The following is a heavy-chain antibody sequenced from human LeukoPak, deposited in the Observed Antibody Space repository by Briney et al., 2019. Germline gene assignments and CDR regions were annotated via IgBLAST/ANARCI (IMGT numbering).Heavy chain of an antibody. Sequence: KPSETLSLTCTVSGGSISSSSYYWGWIRQPPGKGLEWIGSIYYSGSTYYNPSLKSRVTISVDTSKNQFSLKLGSVTAADTAVYYCARYAYCSSTSCYTVFDYWGQGTLVTVSS. J-gene: IGHJ4*02. V-gene: IGHV4-39*01. CDR2: IYYSGST. D-gene: IGHD2-2*02. CDR1: GGSISSSSYY. CDR3: ARYAYCSSTSCYTVFDY.